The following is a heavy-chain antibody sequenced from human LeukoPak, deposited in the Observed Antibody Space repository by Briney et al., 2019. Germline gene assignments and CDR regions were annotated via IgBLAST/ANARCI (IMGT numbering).Heavy chain of an antibody. CDR1: GFTVSSNY. J-gene: IGHJ3*02. V-gene: IGHV3-66*01. CDR3: ARDSRWGTGAFDI. Sequence: HPGGSLRLSCAASGFTVSSNYMTWVRQAPGKGLEWVSVIYSGGSTYYADSVKGRFTISRDSSKNTLYLQMNSLRAEDTAAFYCARDSRWGTGAFDIWGQGTMVTVSS. CDR2: IYSGGST. D-gene: IGHD2-8*02.